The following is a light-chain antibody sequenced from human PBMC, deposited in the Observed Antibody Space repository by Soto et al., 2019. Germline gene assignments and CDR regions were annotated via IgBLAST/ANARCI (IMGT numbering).Light chain of an antibody. J-gene: IGLJ3*02. CDR2: EGN. CDR1: SNFRL. V-gene: IGLV2-23*01. Sequence: QSVLTQPASVSGSPGQSITISCTGTSNFRLVSWYQQHPGKAPKLMLFEGNKRPSGISDRFSGSMSANTASLTISGLQAEDEADYFCCSYAGLDIWVFGGGTKLTVL. CDR3: CSYAGLDIWV.